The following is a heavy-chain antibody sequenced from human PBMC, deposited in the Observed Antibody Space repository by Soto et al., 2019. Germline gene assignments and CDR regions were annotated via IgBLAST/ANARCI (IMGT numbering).Heavy chain of an antibody. J-gene: IGHJ6*02. CDR2: INPSGGST. V-gene: IGHV1-46*01. Sequence: EASVKVSCKASGYTFTSYYMHWVRQAPGQGLEWMGIINPSGGSTSYAQKFQGRVTMTRDTSTSTVYMELSSLRSEDTAVYYCARETRRNYYYYGMDVWGQGTTVTVSS. CDR3: ARETRRNYYYYGMDV. CDR1: GYTFTSYY.